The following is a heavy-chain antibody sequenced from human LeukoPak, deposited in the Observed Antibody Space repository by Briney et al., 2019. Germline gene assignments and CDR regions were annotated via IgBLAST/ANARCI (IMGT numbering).Heavy chain of an antibody. CDR2: ISGSGGST. Sequence: GGSLRLSCAASGFTFSSYAMSWVRQAPRKGLEWVSSISGSGGSTYYADSVKGRFTISRDNSKNTLYLQMSSLRAEDTALYYCAREGKYWFDPWGQGTLVTVSS. V-gene: IGHV3-23*01. J-gene: IGHJ5*02. CDR3: AREGKYWFDP. CDR1: GFTFSSYA.